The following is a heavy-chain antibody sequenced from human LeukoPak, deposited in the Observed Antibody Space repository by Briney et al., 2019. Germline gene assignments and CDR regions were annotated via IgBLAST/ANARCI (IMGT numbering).Heavy chain of an antibody. CDR2: INHSGST. J-gene: IGHJ5*02. V-gene: IGHV4-34*01. CDR1: GGSFSGYY. CDR3: ARSRTLRFLEWLFRQGFDP. D-gene: IGHD3-3*01. Sequence: SETLSLTCAVYGGSFSGYYWSWIRQPPGKGLEWIGEINHSGSTNCNPSLKSRVTISVDTSKNQFSLKLSSVTAADTAVYYCARSRTLRFLEWLFRQGFDPWGQGTLVTVSS.